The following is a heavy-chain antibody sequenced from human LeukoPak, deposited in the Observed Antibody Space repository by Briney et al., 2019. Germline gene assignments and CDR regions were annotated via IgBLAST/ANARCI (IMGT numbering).Heavy chain of an antibody. CDR1: GGSFSGYY. V-gene: IGHV4-34*01. J-gene: IGHJ4*02. CDR2: INHSGST. Sequence: SETLSLTCAVYGGSFSGYYWSWIRQPPGKGLEWIGEINHSGSTNYNPSLKSRVTISVDTSKNQFSLKLSSVTAADTAVYYCARGRDPDYWGQGTLVTVSS. CDR3: ARGRDPDY.